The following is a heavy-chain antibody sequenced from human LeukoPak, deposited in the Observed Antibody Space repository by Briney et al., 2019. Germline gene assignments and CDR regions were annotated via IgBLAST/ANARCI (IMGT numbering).Heavy chain of an antibody. J-gene: IGHJ4*02. CDR2: ISGSGGST. Sequence: PGGSLRLSCAASGFTFSSYAMSWVRQAPGKGLEWVSAISGSGGSTYYADSVKGRFTISRDNPKNTLYLQMNSLRAEDTAVYYCASSLRYYFDYWGQGTLVTVSS. V-gene: IGHV3-23*01. CDR3: ASSLRYYFDY. CDR1: GFTFSSYA.